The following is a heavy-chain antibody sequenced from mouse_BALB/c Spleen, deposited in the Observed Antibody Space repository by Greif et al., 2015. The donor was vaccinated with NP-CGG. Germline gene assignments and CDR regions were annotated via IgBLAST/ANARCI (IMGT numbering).Heavy chain of an antibody. J-gene: IGHJ4*01. V-gene: IGHV1-63*02. CDR1: GYTFTNYW. CDR3: ARGHAYAMDY. Sequence: QVQLKDSGAELVRPGTSVKISCKASGYTFTNYWLGWVKQRPGHGLEWIGDIYPGGDYTNYNEKFKGKATLTADTSSSTAYMQLSSLTSEDSAVYFCARGHAYAMDYWGQGTSVTVSS. D-gene: IGHD6-1*01. CDR2: IYPGGDYT.